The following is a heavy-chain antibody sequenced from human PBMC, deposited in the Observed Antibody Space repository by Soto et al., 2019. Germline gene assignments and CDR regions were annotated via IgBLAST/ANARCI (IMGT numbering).Heavy chain of an antibody. Sequence: EVQLVESGGGLVKPGGSLRLSCAASGFTFSSYSMNWVRQAPGKGLEWVSSISSSSSYIYYADSVKGRFTISRDNAKNSLYLQMNSLRAEDTAVYYCARDSGHEYNWKLPPPYNCFDPWGQGTLVTVSS. V-gene: IGHV3-21*01. CDR1: GFTFSSYS. J-gene: IGHJ5*02. CDR3: ARDSGHEYNWKLPPPYNCFDP. CDR2: ISSSSSYI. D-gene: IGHD1-1*01.